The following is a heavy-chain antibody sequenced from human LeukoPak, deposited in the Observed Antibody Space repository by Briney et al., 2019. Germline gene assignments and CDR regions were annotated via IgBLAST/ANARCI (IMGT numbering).Heavy chain of an antibody. J-gene: IGHJ5*02. CDR3: ARDTQLRYFDWLLYYWFDP. V-gene: IGHV1-2*02. CDR1: GYTFTSYD. Sequence: ASVKVSCKASGYTFTSYDINWVRQATGQGLEWMGWINPNSGGTNYAQKFQGRVTMTRDTSISTAYMELSRLRSDDTAVYYCARDTQLRYFDWLLYYWFDPWGQGTLVTVSS. D-gene: IGHD3-9*01. CDR2: INPNSGGT.